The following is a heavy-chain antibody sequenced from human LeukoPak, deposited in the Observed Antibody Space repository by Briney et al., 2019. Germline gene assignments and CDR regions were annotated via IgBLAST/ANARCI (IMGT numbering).Heavy chain of an antibody. J-gene: IGHJ4*02. D-gene: IGHD1-1*01. CDR3: AREYMGGKGDY. V-gene: IGHV3-30*04. CDR2: ISYDGSNK. CDR1: GFTFSSYA. Sequence: GRSLRLSCAASGFTFSSYAMHWVRQAPGKGLEWEAVISYDGSNKYYADSVKGRFTISTDDSKNTLYLQMNSLRGEDTAVYYCAREYMGGKGDYWGQGTLVTVSS.